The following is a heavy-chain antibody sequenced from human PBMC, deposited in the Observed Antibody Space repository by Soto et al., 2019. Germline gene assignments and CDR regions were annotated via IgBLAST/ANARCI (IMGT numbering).Heavy chain of an antibody. V-gene: IGHV3-43*01. Sequence: EVQLVESGGVVVQPGGSLRLSCAASGFTFDDYTMHWVRQAPGKGLEWVSLISWDGGSTYYADSVKGRFTISRDNSKNSLYLQMNSLGTEDTALYYCAKDTPLDYWGQGTLVTVSS. CDR3: AKDTPLDY. CDR2: ISWDGGST. J-gene: IGHJ4*02. CDR1: GFTFDDYT.